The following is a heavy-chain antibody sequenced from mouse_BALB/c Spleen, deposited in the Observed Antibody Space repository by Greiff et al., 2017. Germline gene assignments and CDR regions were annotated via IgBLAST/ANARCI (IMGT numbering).Heavy chain of an antibody. D-gene: IGHD1-1*01. V-gene: IGHV5-12-1*01. CDR1: GFAFSSYD. CDR3: ARQSSSPYGSSYYFDY. Sequence: EVKLMESGGGLVKPGGSLKLSCAASGFAFSSYDMSWVRQTPEKRLEWVAYISSGGGSTYYPDTVKGRFTISRDNAKNTLYLQMSSLKSEDTAMYYCARQSSSPYGSSYYFDYWGQGTTLTVSS. J-gene: IGHJ2*01. CDR2: ISSGGGST.